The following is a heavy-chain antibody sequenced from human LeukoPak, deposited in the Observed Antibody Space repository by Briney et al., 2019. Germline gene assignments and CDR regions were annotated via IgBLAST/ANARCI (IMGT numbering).Heavy chain of an antibody. D-gene: IGHD3-10*01. V-gene: IGHV3-11*05. Sequence: GGSLRLSCAASAFTFSDYDMSWIRQAPGKGLEWVSYISSSGTYTTNADSVKGRFTISRDNAKNSLYLQMNSLRAEDTAVYYCARDRDGGYFDYGGQGTLVTVSS. J-gene: IGHJ4*02. CDR3: ARDRDGGYFDY. CDR2: ISSSGTYT. CDR1: AFTFSDYD.